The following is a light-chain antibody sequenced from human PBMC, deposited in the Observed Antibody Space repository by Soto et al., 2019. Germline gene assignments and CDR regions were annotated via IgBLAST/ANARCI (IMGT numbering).Light chain of an antibody. CDR3: QQRSDWPST. CDR1: QRVGSY. J-gene: IGKJ4*01. V-gene: IGKV3-11*01. CDR2: DAS. Sequence: EIVLTQSPATLSLSPGDRATLSCRASQRVGSYLGLYQQRPGHAPRLLIYDASNRATGIPARLSGSGSGTDFTLTISSLEPEDFAVYYCQQRSDWPSTFGGGTKVEIK.